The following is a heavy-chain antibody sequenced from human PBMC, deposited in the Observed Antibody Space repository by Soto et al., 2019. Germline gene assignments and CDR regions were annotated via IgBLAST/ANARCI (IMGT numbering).Heavy chain of an antibody. D-gene: IGHD6-19*01. Sequence: QVQLQESGPGLVKPSGTLSLTCAVSGDSISTSDWCSWVRQPPGKGLEWIGEIYHSGSTNYNPSLKSRVTISIDKSKNHFSLELSSVTAADTAVYYCASSMVAVAVPFDDRGQGTLVTVSS. CDR3: ASSMVAVAVPFDD. J-gene: IGHJ4*02. V-gene: IGHV4-4*02. CDR1: GDSISTSDW. CDR2: IYHSGST.